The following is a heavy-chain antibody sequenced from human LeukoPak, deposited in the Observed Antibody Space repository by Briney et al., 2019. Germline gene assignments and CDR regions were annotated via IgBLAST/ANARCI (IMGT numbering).Heavy chain of an antibody. J-gene: IGHJ6*04. Sequence: GRSLRLPCAASGFTFSSYAMHWVRQAPGKGLEGVAVISYDGSNKYYADVVKGRFTISRDNSKNTMYLQMNSLRAEDTAVYYCAGGSGSYSRYYYYGMDVWGKGTTVTVSS. D-gene: IGHD3-10*01. V-gene: IGHV3-30*04. CDR2: ISYDGSNK. CDR1: GFTFSSYA. CDR3: AGGSGSYSRYYYYGMDV.